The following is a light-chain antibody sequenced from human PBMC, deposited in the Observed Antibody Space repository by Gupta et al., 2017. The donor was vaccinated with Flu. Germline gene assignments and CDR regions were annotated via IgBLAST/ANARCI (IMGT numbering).Light chain of an antibody. CDR2: MGS. V-gene: IGKV2-28*01. Sequence: DVVLTQSPLSLPVTPGEPASISCRPSQSLLYKNGNNYLDWYLKKPGQSPQLLIYMGSNRAPGVPDRFSGSGSGTDFTLKISRVEAEDVGVYYCMQGLQIPRTFGQGTKVELK. CDR3: MQGLQIPRT. CDR1: QSLLYKNGNNY. J-gene: IGKJ1*01.